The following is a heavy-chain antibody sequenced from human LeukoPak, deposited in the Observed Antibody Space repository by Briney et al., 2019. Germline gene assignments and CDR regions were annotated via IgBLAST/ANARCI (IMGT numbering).Heavy chain of an antibody. D-gene: IGHD6-13*01. CDR2: ISGSGGST. J-gene: IGHJ3*02. CDR1: GLTFSSYA. CDR3: ARAGAGYSSSWYGDAFDI. V-gene: IGHV3-23*01. Sequence: GGSLRLSCAASGLTFSSYAMSWVRQAPGKGLEWVSAISGSGGSTYYADSVKGRFTISRDNSKNTLYLQMNSLRAEDTAVYYCARAGAGYSSSWYGDAFDIWGQGTMVTVSS.